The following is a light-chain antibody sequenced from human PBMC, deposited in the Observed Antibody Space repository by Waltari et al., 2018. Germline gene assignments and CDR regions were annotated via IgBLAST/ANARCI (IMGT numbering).Light chain of an antibody. J-gene: IGLJ1*01. V-gene: IGLV2-8*01. CDR3: SSYAGSSYV. CDR2: DVN. CDR1: SSDVGNYHY. Sequence: QSALTQPPSASGSLGQSVTISCTGTSSDVGNYHYVSWYQQHPGRAPKLINYDVNRRPSGVPDRFSGSKSGNTASLAVSGLQPEDEADYYCSSYAGSSYVFGTGTTVTVL.